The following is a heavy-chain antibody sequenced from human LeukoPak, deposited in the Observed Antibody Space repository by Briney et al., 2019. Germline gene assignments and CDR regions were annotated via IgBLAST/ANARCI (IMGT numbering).Heavy chain of an antibody. CDR2: ISSSSIYI. V-gene: IGHV3-21*01. D-gene: IGHD3-10*02. CDR3: AELGITMIGGV. CDR1: GFTFSSYN. J-gene: IGHJ6*04. Sequence: GGSLRLSCVASGFTFSSYNMNWVRQAPGKGLEWVSSISSSSIYIYYADSVKGRFTISRDNAKNSLYLQMNSLRAEDTAVYYCAELGITMIGGVWGKGTTVTISS.